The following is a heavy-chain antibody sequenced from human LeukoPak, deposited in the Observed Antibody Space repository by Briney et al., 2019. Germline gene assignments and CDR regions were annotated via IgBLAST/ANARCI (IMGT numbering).Heavy chain of an antibody. D-gene: IGHD3-22*01. Sequence: SETLSLTCTVSGGSISSYYWSWIRQPPGKGLEWIGYIYYSGSTSYKPSLRSRVIISADTSKNQLSLRLSSVTAADTAVYYCARHYDSSADRYYFHYWGQGTLVTVSS. CDR3: ARHYDSSADRYYFHY. CDR2: IYYSGST. J-gene: IGHJ4*02. CDR1: GGSISSYY. V-gene: IGHV4-59*08.